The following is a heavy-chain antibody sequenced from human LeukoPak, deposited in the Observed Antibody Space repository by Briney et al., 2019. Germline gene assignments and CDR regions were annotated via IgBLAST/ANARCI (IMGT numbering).Heavy chain of an antibody. D-gene: IGHD6-13*01. J-gene: IGHJ3*02. Sequence: PSETLSLTCAVYGGSFSGYYWRWIRQPPGKGLEWVGEINHSGSTNYNPSLKSRVTISGDTSKNQISLKLSSVTAADTAIYYCARPAAAGQNDAFDIWGQGTMVTVSS. CDR3: ARPAAAGQNDAFDI. CDR1: GGSFSGYY. V-gene: IGHV4-34*01. CDR2: INHSGST.